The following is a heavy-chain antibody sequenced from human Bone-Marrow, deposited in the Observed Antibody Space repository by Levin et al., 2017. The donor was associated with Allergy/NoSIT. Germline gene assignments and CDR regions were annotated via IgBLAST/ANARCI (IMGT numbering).Heavy chain of an antibody. J-gene: IGHJ6*02. CDR3: AIVGKAQFALTDDGMDG. CDR1: GFTFNTYA. Sequence: GGSLRLSCATSGFTFNTYAMNWVRQAPGKGLEWVSAISGGGDSTYYADSVKGRFTISRDNSKNTLYLQMNSLRAEDTAVYYCAIVGKAQFALTDDGMDGWGQGASVTVSS. D-gene: IGHD7-27*01. CDR2: ISGGGDST. V-gene: IGHV3-23*01.